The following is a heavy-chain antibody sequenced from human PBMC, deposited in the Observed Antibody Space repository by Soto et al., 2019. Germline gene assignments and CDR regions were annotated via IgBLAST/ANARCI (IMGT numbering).Heavy chain of an antibody. V-gene: IGHV3-74*01. CDR3: AAGVRRGDILTGYSKTMDV. CDR1: GFTFSSYW. CDR2: INSDGSST. Sequence: GGSLRLSCAASGFTFSSYWMHWVRQAPGKGLVWVSRINSDGSSTSYADSVKGRFTISRDNAKNTLYLQMNSLRAEDTAVYYCAAGVRRGDILTGYSKTMDVWGQGTTVTVSS. D-gene: IGHD3-9*01. J-gene: IGHJ6*02.